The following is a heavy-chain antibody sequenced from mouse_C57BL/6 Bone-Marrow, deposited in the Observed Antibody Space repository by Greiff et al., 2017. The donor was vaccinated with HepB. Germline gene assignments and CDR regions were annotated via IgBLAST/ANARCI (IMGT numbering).Heavy chain of an antibody. CDR1: GYTFTSYW. Sequence: QVQLQQPGAELVKPGASVKMSCKASGYTFTSYWITWVKQRPGQGLEWIGDIYPGSGSTNYNEKFKSKATLTVDTSSSTAYMQLSSLTSEDSAVYYCARAHYGSRSWFAYWGQGTLVTVSA. V-gene: IGHV1-55*01. CDR2: IYPGSGST. CDR3: ARAHYGSRSWFAY. D-gene: IGHD1-1*01. J-gene: IGHJ3*01.